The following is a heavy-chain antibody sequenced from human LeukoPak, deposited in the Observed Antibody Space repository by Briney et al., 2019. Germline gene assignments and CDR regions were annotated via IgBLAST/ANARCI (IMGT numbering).Heavy chain of an antibody. CDR3: ARNTGYSLHTGHYYYGMDV. Sequence: PSQTLSLTCAVSGGSISSGGYSWSWIRQPPGKGLEWLGYIYHSGSTYYNPSLKSRVTISVDRSKNQFSLKLSSVTAADTAVYYCARNTGYSLHTGHYYYGMDVWGQGTTITVSS. V-gene: IGHV4-30-2*01. J-gene: IGHJ6*02. CDR1: GGSISSGGYS. D-gene: IGHD3-9*01. CDR2: IYHSGST.